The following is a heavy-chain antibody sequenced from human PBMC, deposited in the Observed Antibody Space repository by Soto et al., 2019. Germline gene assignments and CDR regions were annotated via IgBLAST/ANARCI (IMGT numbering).Heavy chain of an antibody. CDR2: ISYDGSSD. J-gene: IGHJ3*02. V-gene: IGHV3-30*03. Sequence: QVQLVESGGGVVQPGRSLRLSCAASGVTFSGYGMYWVRQAPGKGLECVAAISYDGSSDSYADCVRGGFIISRDNSKNTLYLQMNSLRAEDTAVYYCESSILMVRGVTGAFHIWGQGTMVTVSS. D-gene: IGHD3-10*01. CDR1: GVTFSGYG. CDR3: ESSILMVRGVTGAFHI.